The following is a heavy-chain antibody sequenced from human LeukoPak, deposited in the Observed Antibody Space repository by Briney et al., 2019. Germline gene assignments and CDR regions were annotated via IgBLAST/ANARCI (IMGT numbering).Heavy chain of an antibody. CDR1: GYTFTSYG. V-gene: IGHV1-18*01. CDR2: ISAYNGNT. J-gene: IGHJ4*02. Sequence: GASVKVSCKASGYTFTSYGISWVRQALGQGLEWVGWISAYNGNTNYAQKLQGRVTMTTDTSTSTAYMELRSLRSDDTAVYYCARRCNRLTMVRGVMTGENDYWGQGTLATVSS. CDR3: ARRCNRLTMVRGVMTGENDY. D-gene: IGHD3-10*01.